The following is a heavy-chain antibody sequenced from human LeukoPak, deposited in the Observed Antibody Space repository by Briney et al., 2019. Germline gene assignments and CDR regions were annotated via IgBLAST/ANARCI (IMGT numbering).Heavy chain of an antibody. Sequence: SETLSLTCTVSGGSISSYYWSWIRQPPGKGLEWIGYIYYSGSTNYNPSLKSRVTISVDTSKNQFSLKLSSVTAADTAVYYCARLGLGYCSSTSCHKGAFDIWGQGTMVTVSS. J-gene: IGHJ3*02. V-gene: IGHV4-59*08. CDR2: IYYSGST. CDR1: GGSISSYY. D-gene: IGHD2-2*01. CDR3: ARLGLGYCSSTSCHKGAFDI.